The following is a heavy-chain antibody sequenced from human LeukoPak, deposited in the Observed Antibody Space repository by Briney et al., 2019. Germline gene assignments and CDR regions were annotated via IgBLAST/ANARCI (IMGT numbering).Heavy chain of an antibody. V-gene: IGHV3-30*02. Sequence: GGSLRLSCVASGFTFSSYGMHWVRQTPGKGLEWVAFTRHDESKTYYADSVKGRFTTSRDNSKNTLFLQTSSLRPEDTALYYCAKAYNYYYLGVWGQGTLVTVSS. CDR1: GFTFSSYG. CDR3: AKAYNYYYLGV. CDR2: TRHDESKT. J-gene: IGHJ4*02. D-gene: IGHD5-24*01.